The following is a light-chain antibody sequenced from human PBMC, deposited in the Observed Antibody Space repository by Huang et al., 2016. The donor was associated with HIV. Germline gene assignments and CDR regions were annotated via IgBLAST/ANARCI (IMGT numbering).Light chain of an antibody. V-gene: IGKV3-20*01. Sequence: IVLTQSPGTLSLSPGERATLSCRASQSVRSSYLAWYQQKPGQTPRLRIYGADNRAGGMPSRFSGSQSGTDFTLAISSLEPEDFGVYYCQQYGSSPRTFGQGTKLEIK. J-gene: IGKJ2*01. CDR1: QSVRSSY. CDR3: QQYGSSPRT. CDR2: GAD.